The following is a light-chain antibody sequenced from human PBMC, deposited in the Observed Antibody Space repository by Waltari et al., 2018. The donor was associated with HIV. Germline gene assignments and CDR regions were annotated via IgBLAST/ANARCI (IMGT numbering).Light chain of an antibody. Sequence: QSALTQPASVSGFLGQSINISCTGISTDSRFYQYVSWYQQYPGKIPRLIIFDINNRPSGVSDHFSGSRSRNSASLTFSGLQSGDEAHYYCASNRLDYTLIFGGGTKLTVL. J-gene: IGLJ2*01. CDR2: DIN. CDR3: ASNRLDYTLI. V-gene: IGLV2-14*03. CDR1: STDSRFYQY.